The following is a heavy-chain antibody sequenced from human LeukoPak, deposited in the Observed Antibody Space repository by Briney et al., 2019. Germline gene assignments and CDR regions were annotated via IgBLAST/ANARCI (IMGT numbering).Heavy chain of an antibody. J-gene: IGHJ3*02. CDR1: GGSISSGSYY. CDR3: AREGIVVAQNAFDI. Sequence: SQTLSLTCTVSGGSISSGSYYWSWIRQPAGKGLEWIGRIYTSGSTNYNPSLKSRVTMSVDTSKNQFSLKLSSVTAADTAVYYCAREGIVVAQNAFDIWGQGPMVTVSS. V-gene: IGHV4-61*02. D-gene: IGHD2-2*01. CDR2: IYTSGST.